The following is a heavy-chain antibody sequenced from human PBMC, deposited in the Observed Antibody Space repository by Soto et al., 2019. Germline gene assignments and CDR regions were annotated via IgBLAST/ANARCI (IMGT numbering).Heavy chain of an antibody. Sequence: EVQLLESGGGLVQPGGSLRLSCAASGVTFSNYAMSWVRQAPGKGLEWVSSISGSAGHTYYAGSVKGRLTTSRDDSQNTVYLQMNSLRAEETAVYYCVRGIRQEVVYWDFDPWGRGTLVTVSS. J-gene: IGHJ2*01. CDR2: ISGSAGHT. CDR3: VRGIRQEVVYWDFDP. V-gene: IGHV3-23*01. CDR1: GVTFSNYA. D-gene: IGHD3-22*01.